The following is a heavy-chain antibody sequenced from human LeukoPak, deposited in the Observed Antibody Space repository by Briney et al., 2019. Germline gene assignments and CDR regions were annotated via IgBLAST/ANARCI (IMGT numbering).Heavy chain of an antibody. V-gene: IGHV4-39*07. CDR2: IYTSGST. CDR1: GGSISSSSYY. J-gene: IGHJ5*02. Sequence: PSETMSLTCTVSGGSISSSSYYWGWIRQPPGKGLEWIGRIYTSGSTNYNPSLKSPVTMSVDTSKNQFSLKLSSVTAADTAVYYCARDRQWNWFDPWGQGTLVTVSS. CDR3: ARDRQWNWFDP. D-gene: IGHD6-19*01.